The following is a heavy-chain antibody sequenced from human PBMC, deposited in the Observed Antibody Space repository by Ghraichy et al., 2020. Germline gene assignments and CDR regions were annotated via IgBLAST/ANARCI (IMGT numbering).Heavy chain of an antibody. J-gene: IGHJ4*02. CDR3: ARVGRQGSPYYFDL. V-gene: IGHV3-74*01. D-gene: IGHD3-10*01. CDR1: GFSLSEYW. CDR2: INSLGSIT. Sequence: GGSLRLSCAASGFSLSEYWMHWVRQVPGEGLVWLSRINSLGSITRYADSVKGRFTISRDNAKNTLYLEMNSLRAEDSAVYYCARVGRQGSPYYFDLWGQGDLVTVSS.